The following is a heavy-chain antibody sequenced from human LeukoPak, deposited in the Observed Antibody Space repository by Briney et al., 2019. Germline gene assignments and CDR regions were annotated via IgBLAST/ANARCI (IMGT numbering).Heavy chain of an antibody. J-gene: IGHJ4*02. CDR1: GFTFSSYS. CDR2: ISSSSSYI. V-gene: IGHV3-21*01. D-gene: IGHD4-17*01. Sequence: GGSLRLSCAASGFTFSSYSMNWVRQAPGKGLEGVSSISSSSSYIYYADSVKGRLTISRDNAKNSLYLQMNSLRAEDTAVYYCARVDDYGDYVDYGGQGTLVTVSS. CDR3: ARVDDYGDYVDY.